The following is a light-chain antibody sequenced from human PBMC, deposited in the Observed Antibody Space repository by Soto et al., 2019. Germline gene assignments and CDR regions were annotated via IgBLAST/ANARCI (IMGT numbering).Light chain of an antibody. CDR2: NAY. CDR1: QDIRND. J-gene: IGKJ1*01. CDR3: TKYHRHS. V-gene: IGKV1-17*01. Sequence: DIHITQSASSLSSSLGDIGTITCRASQDIRNDLGWYQQKPGTAPKVLIYNAYNLQSGVPSRFRGSGSGTEFTLTISSTKTDDFANYSCTKYHRHSSGKGTKVAIK.